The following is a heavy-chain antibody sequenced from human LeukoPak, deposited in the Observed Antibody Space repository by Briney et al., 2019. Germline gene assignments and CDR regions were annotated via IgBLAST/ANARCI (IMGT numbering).Heavy chain of an antibody. CDR3: ARAVAGDTLYYYYYYYMDV. V-gene: IGHV3-11*01. Sequence: GGSLRLSCAASGFTFSDYYMSWIRQAPGKGLGWVSYISSSGSTIYYADSVKGRFTISRDNAKNSLYLQMNSLRAEDTAVYYCARAVAGDTLYYYYYYYMDVWGKGTTVTVSS. CDR1: GFTFSDYY. J-gene: IGHJ6*03. D-gene: IGHD6-19*01. CDR2: ISSSGSTI.